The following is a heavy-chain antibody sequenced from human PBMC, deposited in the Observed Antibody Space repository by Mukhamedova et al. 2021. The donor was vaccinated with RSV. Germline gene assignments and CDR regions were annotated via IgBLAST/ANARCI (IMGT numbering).Heavy chain of an antibody. D-gene: IGHD4-17*01. J-gene: IGHJ3*02. V-gene: IGHV4-59*01. CDR2: IYYSGST. CDR3: ATALRFDAFDI. Sequence: IRQPPGKGLEWIGYIYYSGSTNYNPSLKSRVTISVDTSKNQFSLKLSSVTAADTAVYYCATALRFDAFDIWGQGTMVNVSS.